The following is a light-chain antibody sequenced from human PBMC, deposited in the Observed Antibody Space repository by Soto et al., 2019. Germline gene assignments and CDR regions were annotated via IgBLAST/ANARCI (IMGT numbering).Light chain of an antibody. CDR2: YND. V-gene: IGLV1-40*01. CDR1: SSNLGSIFD. J-gene: IGLJ2*01. CDR3: QSYDSSLSGHVV. Sequence: QAVVTQPPSVSGTPGQRVTISCTGSSSNLGSIFDVQWYQQLPGTAPRLLIYYNDNRPSGVPDRFSGSKSGTSASLAITGLQADDEADYYCQSYDSSLSGHVVFGGGTKLTVL.